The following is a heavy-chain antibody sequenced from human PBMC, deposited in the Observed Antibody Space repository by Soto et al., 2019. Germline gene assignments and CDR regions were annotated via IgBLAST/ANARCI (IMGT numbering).Heavy chain of an antibody. V-gene: IGHV4-30-2*01. D-gene: IGHD2-15*01. CDR2: IYHSGST. CDR3: ARGQVVAAQY. Sequence: PSETLSLTCAVSVASIGGGVSSWTWIRQPPGKGLEWIGYIYHSGSTYYNPSLKSRVTISVDRSKNQFSLKLSSVTAADTAGEDCARGQVVAAQYWGKGTLVPVAS. CDR1: VASIGGGVSS. J-gene: IGHJ4*02.